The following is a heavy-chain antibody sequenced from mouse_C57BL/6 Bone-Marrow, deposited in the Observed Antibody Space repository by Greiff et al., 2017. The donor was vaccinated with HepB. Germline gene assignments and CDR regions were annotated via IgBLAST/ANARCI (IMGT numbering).Heavy chain of an antibody. V-gene: IGHV1-63*01. CDR3: ARSGDYDPYWYFDV. CDR1: GYTFTNYW. CDR2: IYPGGGYT. J-gene: IGHJ1*03. Sequence: QVQLQQPGAELVKPGASVKMSCKASGYTFTNYWIGWAKQRPGHGLEWIGDIYPGGGYTNYNEKFKGKATLTADKSSSTAYMQFSSLTSEDSAIYYCARSGDYDPYWYFDVWGTGTTVTVSS. D-gene: IGHD2-4*01.